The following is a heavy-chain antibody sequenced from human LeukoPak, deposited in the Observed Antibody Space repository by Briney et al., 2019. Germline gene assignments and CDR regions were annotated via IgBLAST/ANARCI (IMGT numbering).Heavy chain of an antibody. D-gene: IGHD3-3*01. V-gene: IGHV3-23*01. Sequence: QPGGSLRLSCAASGFTFSSYAMSWVRQAPGKGLEWVSAISGSGGSTYYADSVKGRFTISRDNSKNTLYLQMNSLRAEDTAVYYCAKDLRFSIGVRGYVHYASFDYWGQGTLVTVSS. J-gene: IGHJ4*02. CDR1: GFTFSSYA. CDR3: AKDLRFSIGVRGYVHYASFDY. CDR2: ISGSGGST.